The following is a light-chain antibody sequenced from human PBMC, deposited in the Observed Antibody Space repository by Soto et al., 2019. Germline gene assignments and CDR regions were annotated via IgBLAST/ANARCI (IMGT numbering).Light chain of an antibody. CDR3: SLYTSGSTLV. J-gene: IGLJ2*01. V-gene: IGLV2-14*01. Sequence: QSALTQPASVSGSPGQSITIACTGTSSDVGGYNYVSWYQQHPGKAPKLMIYDVSNRLSGVSNRFSGSKSGNTASLTISGLQAEDEADYCCSLYTSGSTLVFGGGTKLTVL. CDR1: SSDVGGYNY. CDR2: DVS.